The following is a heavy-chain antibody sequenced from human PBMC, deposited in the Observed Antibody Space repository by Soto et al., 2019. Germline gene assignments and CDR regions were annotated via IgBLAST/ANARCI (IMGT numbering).Heavy chain of an antibody. Sequence: QVQVVQSGAEVKKPGASVKVSCKVSGYTLTDLAMHWVRQAPGKGLEGVGGFDPEDGETIYAQKFQGRVTMTEDTSTDTAYMELSSLRSEDTAVYYCATRGPRWLQSPFDYWGEGTLVTVSS. V-gene: IGHV1-24*01. CDR2: FDPEDGET. CDR1: GYTLTDLA. CDR3: ATRGPRWLQSPFDY. J-gene: IGHJ4*02. D-gene: IGHD4-4*01.